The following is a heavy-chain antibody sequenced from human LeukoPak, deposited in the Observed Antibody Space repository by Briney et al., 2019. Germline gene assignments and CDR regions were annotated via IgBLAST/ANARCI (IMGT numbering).Heavy chain of an antibody. CDR2: IRSKANSYAT. V-gene: IGHV3-73*01. D-gene: IGHD1-26*01. CDR3: TRPSGSYQNWFDP. Sequence: GGSLKLSCAASGFTFSGSAMHWVRQASGKGLEWVGRIRSKANSYATAYAASVKGRFTISRDDSKNTAYLQMNSLKTEDTAVYYCTRPSGSYQNWFDPWGQGTLVTVSS. CDR1: GFTFSGSA. J-gene: IGHJ5*02.